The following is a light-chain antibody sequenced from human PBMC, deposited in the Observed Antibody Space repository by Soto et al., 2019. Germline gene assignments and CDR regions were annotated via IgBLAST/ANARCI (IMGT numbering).Light chain of an antibody. J-gene: IGLJ1*01. V-gene: IGLV2-11*01. CDR3: QSYDISLSGNV. CDR1: SSDVGSYDY. Sequence: QSVLVQPPSVSGSPGQSVTISCTGTSSDVGSYDYVSWYQQHPGTVPKPMIYNVNTRPSGVPDRFSGSKSGNTASMTISGLQAEDEADYYCQSYDISLSGNVFGTGTKVTVL. CDR2: NVN.